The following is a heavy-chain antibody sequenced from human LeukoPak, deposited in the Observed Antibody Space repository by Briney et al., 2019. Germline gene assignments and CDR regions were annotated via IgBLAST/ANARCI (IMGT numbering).Heavy chain of an antibody. Sequence: SETLSLTCAVYGGSFSGYYWSWLRQPPGKGLEWIGYIYYSGSTYYNLSLKSRVTISLDTSKNQFSLKLSSVTAADTAVYYCVRTEVSSGSEDYWGQGTLVTVSS. J-gene: IGHJ4*02. CDR2: IYYSGST. D-gene: IGHD6-19*01. CDR1: GGSFSGYY. V-gene: IGHV4-30-4*08. CDR3: VRTEVSSGSEDY.